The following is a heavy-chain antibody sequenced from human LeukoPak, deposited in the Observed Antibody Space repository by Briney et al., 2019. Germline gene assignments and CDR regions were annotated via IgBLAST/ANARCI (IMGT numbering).Heavy chain of an antibody. D-gene: IGHD6-19*01. Sequence: SQTLSLTCALSGDSFSSNSAAWNWIRQSPSRGLEWLGRTYYRSKLYNDYAVSVKSRITINPDASKNQFSLQLNSVTPEDTAVYYCARDLIAVAGTPYFDYWGQGTLVTVSS. CDR2: TYYRSKLYN. V-gene: IGHV6-1*01. CDR3: ARDLIAVAGTPYFDY. J-gene: IGHJ4*02. CDR1: GDSFSSNSAA.